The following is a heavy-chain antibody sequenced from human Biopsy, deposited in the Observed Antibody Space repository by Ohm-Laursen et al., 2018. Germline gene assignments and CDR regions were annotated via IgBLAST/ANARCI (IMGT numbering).Heavy chain of an antibody. CDR2: NIPILGTG. CDR3: ASDDSRNEKNAFDI. J-gene: IGHJ3*02. Sequence: ASVKVSCKAPGGTFSNYGVNWVRQAPGQGLEWLGGNIPILGTGNYAQKFQGRVTITADKSANTVYMELTSLTSEDTAVYYCASDDSRNEKNAFDIWGQGTMVTVSS. D-gene: IGHD3-22*01. V-gene: IGHV1-69*06. CDR1: GGTFSNYG.